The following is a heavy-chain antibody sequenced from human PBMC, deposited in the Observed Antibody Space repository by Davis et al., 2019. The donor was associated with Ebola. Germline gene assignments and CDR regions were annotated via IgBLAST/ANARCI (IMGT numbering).Heavy chain of an antibody. CDR1: GFTFSVET. J-gene: IGHJ6*04. CDR3: AKMLGPGEHYHYSMDV. Sequence: PGGSLRLSCVGSGFTFSVETITWVRQAPGKGLEWVSAISGSSGSTYYADSVKGRFTISRDNSKNTLYLQMSSLRAEDTAVYYCAKMLGPGEHYHYSMDVWGKGTTVTVSS. CDR2: ISGSSGST. V-gene: IGHV3-23*01. D-gene: IGHD7-27*01.